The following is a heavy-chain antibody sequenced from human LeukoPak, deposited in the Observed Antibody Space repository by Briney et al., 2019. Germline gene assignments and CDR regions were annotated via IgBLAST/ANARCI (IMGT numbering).Heavy chain of an antibody. CDR1: GSSLSTSGVG. J-gene: IGHJ4*02. CDR2: IYWDDDK. CDR3: AHSRLIAGDYGGYVWGSSLFDY. Sequence: SGPTLVNPTQTLTLTCTFSGSSLSTSGVGVGWIRQPPGKALEWLALIYWDDDKRYSPSLKSRLTITKDTSKNQVVLTMTNMDPVDTATYYCAHSRLIAGDYGGYVWGSSLFDYWGQGTLVTVSS. D-gene: IGHD4-17*01. V-gene: IGHV2-5*02.